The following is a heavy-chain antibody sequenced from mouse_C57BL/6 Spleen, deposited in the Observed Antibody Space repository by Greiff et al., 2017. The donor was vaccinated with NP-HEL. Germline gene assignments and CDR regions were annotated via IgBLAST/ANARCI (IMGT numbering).Heavy chain of an antibody. CDR3: ARGDYSNYRYFDY. Sequence: EVQLQQSGPELVKPGASVKISCKASGYSFTGYYMNWVKQSPEKSLEWIGEINPSTGGTTYNQKFKAMATLTVDKSASTAYMHLKSLTSEDSAVYYFARGDYSNYRYFDYWGQGTTLTVSS. V-gene: IGHV1-42*01. CDR1: GYSFTGYY. J-gene: IGHJ2*01. CDR2: INPSTGGT. D-gene: IGHD2-5*01.